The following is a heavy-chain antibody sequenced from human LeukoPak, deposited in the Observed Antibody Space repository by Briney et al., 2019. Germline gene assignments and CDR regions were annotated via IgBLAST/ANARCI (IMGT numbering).Heavy chain of an antibody. V-gene: IGHV1-18*01. CDR2: ISAYNGNT. D-gene: IGHD2-21*02. CDR3: ARDLDARCGGDCYGY. Sequence: GASVKVSCKASGYTFTSYGISWVRQAPGQGLEWMGWISAYNGNTNYAQKLQGRVTMTTDTSTSTAYMELRSLRSDDTAVYYCARDLDARCGGDCYGYWGQGTLVTVSS. J-gene: IGHJ4*02. CDR1: GYTFTSYG.